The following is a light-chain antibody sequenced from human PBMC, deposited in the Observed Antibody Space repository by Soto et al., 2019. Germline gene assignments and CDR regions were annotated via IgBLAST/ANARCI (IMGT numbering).Light chain of an antibody. CDR2: DVS. Sequence: GDRVTITCRASESFDTWLAWYQQKPGKAPKVLIYDVSNLESGVPSRFSGSGSGTEFTLTINSLQPDDFASYYCQQYYRYPLTFGGGTPVEIK. V-gene: IGKV1-5*01. J-gene: IGKJ4*01. CDR3: QQYYRYPLT. CDR1: ESFDTW.